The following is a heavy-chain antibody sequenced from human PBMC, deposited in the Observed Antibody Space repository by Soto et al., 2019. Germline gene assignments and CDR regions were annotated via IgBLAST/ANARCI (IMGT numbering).Heavy chain of an antibody. V-gene: IGHV4-59*08. CDR3: ARSRYSGYDSLDY. CDR2: IYYSGST. D-gene: IGHD5-12*01. J-gene: IGHJ4*02. CDR1: GGSISSYY. Sequence: SETLSLTCTVSGGSISSYYWSWIRQPPGKVLEWIGYIYYSGSTNYNPSLKSRVTLSVDTSKNQFSLKLSSVTAADTAVYYCARSRYSGYDSLDYWGQGTLVTVSS.